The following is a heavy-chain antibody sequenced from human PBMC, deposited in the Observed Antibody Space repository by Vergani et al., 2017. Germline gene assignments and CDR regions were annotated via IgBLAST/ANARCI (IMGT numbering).Heavy chain of an antibody. CDR3: TTDPRYCGDGSCYWLRDHHYYGMDV. V-gene: IGHV3-15*07. CDR1: GFSFRYAW. D-gene: IGHD2-21*01. J-gene: IGHJ6*02. Sequence: EVQLVESGGRIVKSGGSLRLPCVASGFSFRYAWMNWAPRTPGKALEWVSRIKSTFDRVTTDYAAAGKRKFAISGNDSKNTLYLQMNGLKTEDIGVYYCTTDPRYCGDGSCYWLRDHHYYGMDVWGQGTTVTVSS. CDR2: IKSTFDRVTT.